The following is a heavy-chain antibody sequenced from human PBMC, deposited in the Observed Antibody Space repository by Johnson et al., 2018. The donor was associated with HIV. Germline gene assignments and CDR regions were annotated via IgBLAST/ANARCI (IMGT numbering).Heavy chain of an antibody. CDR3: AKPMGGDDAFDI. CDR2: IRYDGSNK. J-gene: IGHJ3*02. Sequence: QVQLVESGGGLVQPGGSLRLSCAASGFTVSSNYMSWVRQAPGKGLEWVAFIRYDGSNKYYADSVKGRFSISRDTSTNTLYLQVNSLRAEDTAVYYCAKPMGGDDAFDIWGQGTMVTVSS. CDR1: GFTVSSNY. V-gene: IGHV3-30*02. D-gene: IGHD3-16*01.